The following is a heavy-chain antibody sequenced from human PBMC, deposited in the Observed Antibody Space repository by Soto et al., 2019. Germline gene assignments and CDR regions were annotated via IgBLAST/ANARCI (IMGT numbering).Heavy chain of an antibody. Sequence: EVQLVESGGGLVQPGRSLRLSCAASGFTFDDYAMHWVRQAPGKGLEWVSGISWNSGSIGYADSVKGRFTISRDNAKNSLYLQMNSLRAEDTALYYCAKEAVAGQYYYYYGMDVWGQGTTVTVSS. D-gene: IGHD6-19*01. V-gene: IGHV3-9*01. CDR3: AKEAVAGQYYYYYGMDV. J-gene: IGHJ6*02. CDR1: GFTFDDYA. CDR2: ISWNSGSI.